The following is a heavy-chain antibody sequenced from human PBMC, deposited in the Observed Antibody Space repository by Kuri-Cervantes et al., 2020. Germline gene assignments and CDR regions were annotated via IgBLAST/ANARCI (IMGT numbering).Heavy chain of an antibody. V-gene: IGHV3-7*01. Sequence: GESLKISCAASGFTFSSFGMHWVRQAPGKGLEWVANIKQDGSEKYYVDSVKGRFTISRDNAKNSLYVQMNSLRAEDTAVYYCARDYYCSGGSCYFDAFDIWGQGTMVTVSS. CDR2: IKQDGSEK. CDR3: ARDYYCSGGSCYFDAFDI. CDR1: GFTFSSFG. J-gene: IGHJ3*02. D-gene: IGHD2-15*01.